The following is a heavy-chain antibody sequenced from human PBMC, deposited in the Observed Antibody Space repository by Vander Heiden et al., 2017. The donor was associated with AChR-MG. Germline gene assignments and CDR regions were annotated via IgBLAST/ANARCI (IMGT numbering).Heavy chain of an antibody. CDR1: GFPFSSYA. Sequence: EVQLLESGGGLVQPGGSLRLSCAASGFPFSSYAMSWVRQAPGKGLEWVSAISGSGGSTYYADSVKGRFTISRDNSKNTLYLQMNSLRAEDTAVYYCAKASEQQLVPFDYWGQGTLVTVSS. D-gene: IGHD6-13*01. CDR2: ISGSGGST. V-gene: IGHV3-23*01. CDR3: AKASEQQLVPFDY. J-gene: IGHJ4*02.